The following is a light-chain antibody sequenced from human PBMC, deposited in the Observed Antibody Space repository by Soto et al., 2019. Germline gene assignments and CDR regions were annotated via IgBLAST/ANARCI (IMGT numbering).Light chain of an antibody. CDR2: KAS. Sequence: DIQMTQSPSPLSAFVGDRVTITCRASQSIGTWLAWYQQKPGKAPKLLIYKASSLESGVPSRFSGSESGTEFTLTISSLQPDDFATYYCQQYNSYPRTFGPGTKLEIK. J-gene: IGKJ2*01. V-gene: IGKV1-5*03. CDR3: QQYNSYPRT. CDR1: QSIGTW.